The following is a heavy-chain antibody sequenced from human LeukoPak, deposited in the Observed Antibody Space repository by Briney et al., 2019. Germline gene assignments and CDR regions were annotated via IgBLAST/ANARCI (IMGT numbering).Heavy chain of an antibody. CDR3: AKDRMRYCSGGSCYPLDY. J-gene: IGHJ4*02. CDR1: GFTFSSYA. D-gene: IGHD2-15*01. V-gene: IGHV3-23*01. Sequence: GGFLRLSCAASGFTFSSYAMSWVRQAPGKGLEWVSAISGSGGSTYYADSVKGRFTISRDNSKNTLYLQMNSLRAEDTAVYYCAKDRMRYCSGGSCYPLDYWGQGTLVTVSS. CDR2: ISGSGGST.